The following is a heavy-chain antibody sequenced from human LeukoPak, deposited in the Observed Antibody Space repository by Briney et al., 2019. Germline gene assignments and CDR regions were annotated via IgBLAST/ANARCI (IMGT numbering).Heavy chain of an antibody. D-gene: IGHD1-26*01. V-gene: IGHV1-2*02. J-gene: IGHJ4*02. CDR1: GYTFTGYY. CDR3: ARGVVGATLVAFDY. Sequence: ASVKVSCKASGYTFTGYYMHWVRQAPGQGLEWMGWINPNSGGTNYAQKFQGRVTMTRDTSISTAYMELSRLRSDDTAVYYCARGVVGATLVAFDYWGQGTLVTVSS. CDR2: INPNSGGT.